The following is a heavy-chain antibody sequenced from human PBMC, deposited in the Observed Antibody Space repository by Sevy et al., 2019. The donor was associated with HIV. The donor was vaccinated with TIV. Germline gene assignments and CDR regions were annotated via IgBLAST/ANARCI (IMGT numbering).Heavy chain of an antibody. V-gene: IGHV4-34*01. Sequence: SETLSLTCGVSDGSFSAYYWSWIRQPPGKGLEWIGEINRSGSTNYNPSLKSRVTISVDTSKKQFSLNLSSVTAADTAVYYCARVYSSAPHFDIWGQGTMVTVSS. CDR3: ARVYSSAPHFDI. CDR1: DGSFSAYY. D-gene: IGHD6-19*01. J-gene: IGHJ3*02. CDR2: INRSGST.